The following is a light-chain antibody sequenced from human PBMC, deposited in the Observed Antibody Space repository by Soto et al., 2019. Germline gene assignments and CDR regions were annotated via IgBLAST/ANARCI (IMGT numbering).Light chain of an antibody. V-gene: IGKV3-20*01. CDR1: QSVSSSY. J-gene: IGKJ4*01. CDR3: QQYGSSPLT. CDR2: GAS. Sequence: EILLTQSPGTVSLSPGERATLSCRASQSVSSSYLAWYQQKPGQAPRLLIHGASSRATGIPDRFSGSESGTDFPLTINRLEPEDFGVYYCQQYGSSPLTFGGGTKVEIK.